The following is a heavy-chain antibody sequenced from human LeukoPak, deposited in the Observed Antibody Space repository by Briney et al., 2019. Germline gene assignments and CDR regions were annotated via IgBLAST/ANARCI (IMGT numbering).Heavy chain of an antibody. Sequence: GGSLRLSCAASGFTFSDYYMSWIRQAPGKGLEWVSYISSTAITINYADSVKGRFHISRDNAKNLLYLQMNSLRADDTAVYYCARGRDYAGIAAMYDHWGQGMLVTVSS. J-gene: IGHJ4*02. CDR3: ARGRDYAGIAAMYDH. CDR2: ISSTAITI. V-gene: IGHV3-11*01. CDR1: GFTFSDYY. D-gene: IGHD4-23*01.